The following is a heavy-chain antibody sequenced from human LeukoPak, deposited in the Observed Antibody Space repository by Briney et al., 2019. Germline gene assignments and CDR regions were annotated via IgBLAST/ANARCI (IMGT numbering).Heavy chain of an antibody. J-gene: IGHJ4*02. V-gene: IGHV4-38-2*01. CDR2: IYHSGST. D-gene: IGHD3-22*01. CDR3: ARHPTYYYDSSGYHFDY. Sequence: PSETLSLTCAVSGYSISSGYYWGWIRQPPGKGLEWIGSIYHSGSTYYNPSLKSRVTISVDTSKNQFSLKLSSVTAADTAVYYCARHPTYYYDSSGYHFDYCGQGTLVTVSS. CDR1: GYSISSGYY.